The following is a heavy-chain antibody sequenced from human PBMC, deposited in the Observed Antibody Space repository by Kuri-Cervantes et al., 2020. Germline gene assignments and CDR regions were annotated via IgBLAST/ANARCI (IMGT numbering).Heavy chain of an antibody. CDR1: GDSVSGNSAA. J-gene: IGHJ5*02. CDR3: ARGNRRLRGTKAAGCGWFDP. V-gene: IGHV6-1*01. Sequence: SCGISGDSVSGNSAAWKWIRQSPSRGLEWLGRTYYRSKWYNDYAVSVKSRITINPDTSKNQFSLKLSSVTAADTAVYYCARGNRRLRGTKAAGCGWFDPWGQGTLVTVSS. D-gene: IGHD4-17*01. CDR2: TYYRSKWYN.